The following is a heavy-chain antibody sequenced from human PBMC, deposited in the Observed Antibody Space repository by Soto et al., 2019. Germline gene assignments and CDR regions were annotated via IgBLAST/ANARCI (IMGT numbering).Heavy chain of an antibody. CDR2: IIPIFGTA. CDR3: ARVATGTTVPLDC. V-gene: IGHV1-69*06. D-gene: IGHD1-1*01. CDR1: GGTFSSYA. J-gene: IGHJ4*02. Sequence: ASVKVSCKASGGTFSSYAISWVRQAPGQGLEWMGGIIPIFGTANYAQKFQGRVTITADKSTSTAYMELSSLRSEDTAVYYCARVATGTTVPLDCWGQGTLVTVSS.